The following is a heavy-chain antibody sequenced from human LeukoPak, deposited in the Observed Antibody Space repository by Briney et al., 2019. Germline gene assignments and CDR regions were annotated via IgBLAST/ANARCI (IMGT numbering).Heavy chain of an antibody. CDR1: GYSFTSYW. Sequence: GESLKISCKGSGYSFTSYWIGWVRPMPGKGLEWMGIIYPGDSDTRYSPSFQSQVTISADKSISTAYLQWSSLKASDTAMYYCASLYDSSAHGAFDIWGQGTMVTVSS. CDR3: ASLYDSSAHGAFDI. J-gene: IGHJ3*02. V-gene: IGHV5-51*01. CDR2: IYPGDSDT. D-gene: IGHD3-22*01.